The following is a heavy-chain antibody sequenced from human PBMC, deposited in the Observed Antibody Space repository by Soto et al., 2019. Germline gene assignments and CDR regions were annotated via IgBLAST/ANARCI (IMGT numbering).Heavy chain of an antibody. Sequence: QLQLVESGGGVVQPGRSLRLSCAASGFTFSNYIMHWVRQPPGKGLEWVAFISYDGSNKDYADSVKGRVTISRDKSKNTLHLQLSSLRPEDTAVYYCVGGDPYCAMGDWGQGTTVTVSS. V-gene: IGHV3-30-3*01. CDR1: GFTFSNYI. CDR3: VGGDPYCAMGD. CDR2: ISYDGSNK. J-gene: IGHJ6*02.